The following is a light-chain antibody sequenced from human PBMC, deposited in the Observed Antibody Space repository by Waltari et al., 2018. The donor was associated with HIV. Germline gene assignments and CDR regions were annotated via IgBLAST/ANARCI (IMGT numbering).Light chain of an antibody. Sequence: EIVMTQSPATLSVSPGERATLSCRASQGVSSNLAWYQQTAGQPPRLLNYGASTRTTGIPARFSGSGSGTEFTLTISSLQSEDFAVYYCQQYNNWPPLTFGGGTKVEIK. CDR1: QGVSSN. V-gene: IGKV3-15*01. CDR2: GAS. J-gene: IGKJ4*01. CDR3: QQYNNWPPLT.